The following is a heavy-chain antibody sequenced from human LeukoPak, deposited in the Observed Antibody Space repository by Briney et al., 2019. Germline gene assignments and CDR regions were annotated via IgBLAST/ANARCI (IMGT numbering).Heavy chain of an antibody. V-gene: IGHV4-59*12. CDR2: MYYSGTT. D-gene: IGHD1-7*01. Sequence: SETLSLTCTVSGGSISSYFWTWIRQPPGKGLEWIGYMYYSGTTYYNPSLKSRVTISVDRSKNQFSLKLSSVTAADTAVYYCATGITGTPFTFDIWGQGTMVTVSS. J-gene: IGHJ3*02. CDR3: ATGITGTPFTFDI. CDR1: GGSISSYF.